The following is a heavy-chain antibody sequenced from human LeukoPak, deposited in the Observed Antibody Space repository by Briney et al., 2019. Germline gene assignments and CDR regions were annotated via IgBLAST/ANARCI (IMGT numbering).Heavy chain of an antibody. J-gene: IGHJ3*02. CDR2: INHSGST. D-gene: IGHD1-26*01. Sequence: SETLSLTCAVYGGSFSGYYWSWIRQPPGKGREWIGEINHSGSTNYHPSLKSLVTISVDTSKNQFSLKLSSVTAADTAVYYCAREGGRDAFDIWGQGTMVTVSS. CDR1: GGSFSGYY. CDR3: AREGGRDAFDI. V-gene: IGHV4-34*01.